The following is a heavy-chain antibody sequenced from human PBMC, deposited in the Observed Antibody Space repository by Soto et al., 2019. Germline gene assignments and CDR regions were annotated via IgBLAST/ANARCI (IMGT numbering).Heavy chain of an antibody. J-gene: IGHJ4*02. CDR1: GFTFSSYA. Sequence: QVQLVESGGGVVQPGRSLRLSCAASGFTFSSYAMHWVRQAPGKGLEWVAVISYDGSNKYYADSVKGRFTISRDNSKNTLYLQMNSLRAEDTAVYYCARGDYYGSGSYPTLADYWGQGTLVTVSS. D-gene: IGHD3-10*01. CDR2: ISYDGSNK. CDR3: ARGDYYGSGSYPTLADY. V-gene: IGHV3-30-3*01.